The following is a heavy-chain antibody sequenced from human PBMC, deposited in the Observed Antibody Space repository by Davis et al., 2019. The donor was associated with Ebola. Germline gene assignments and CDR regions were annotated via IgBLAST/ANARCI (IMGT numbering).Heavy chain of an antibody. Sequence: GGSLRLSCAASGFTFSSYSMNWVRQAPGKGLEWVSYISSSSSTIYYADSVKGRFTISRDNAKNSLYLQMNSLRDEDTAVYYCARGFYVDIVAAYNWFDPWGQGTLVTVSS. CDR1: GFTFSSYS. V-gene: IGHV3-48*02. D-gene: IGHD5-12*01. J-gene: IGHJ5*02. CDR3: ARGFYVDIVAAYNWFDP. CDR2: ISSSSSTI.